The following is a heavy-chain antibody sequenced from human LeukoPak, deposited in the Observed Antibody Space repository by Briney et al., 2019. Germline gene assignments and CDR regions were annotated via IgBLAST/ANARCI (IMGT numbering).Heavy chain of an antibody. D-gene: IGHD3-9*01. CDR3: ARDPHYDILTGYYLGYMDV. CDR2: ISGSGGST. CDR1: GFTFSSYA. Sequence: PGGSLRLSCAASGFTFSSYAMSWVRQAPGKGLEWVSAISGSGGSTYYADSVKGRFTISRDNSKNTLYLQMNSLRAEDTAVYYCARDPHYDILTGYYLGYMDVWGKGTTVTVSS. V-gene: IGHV3-23*01. J-gene: IGHJ6*03.